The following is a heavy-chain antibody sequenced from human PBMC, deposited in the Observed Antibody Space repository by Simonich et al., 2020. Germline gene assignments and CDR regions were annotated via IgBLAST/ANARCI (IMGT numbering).Heavy chain of an antibody. V-gene: IGHV4-38-2*01. J-gene: IGHJ6*02. CDR1: GYSISSGYY. CDR3: ARVGYSNYYYYGMDV. Sequence: QVQLQESGPGLVKPSETLSLTCAVSGYSISSGYYWGWIRQPPGKGLEWYGSIYHSGGTYYTPSLKSRVTISVDTSKNQFSLKLSSVTAADTAVYYCARVGYSNYYYYGMDVWGQGTTVTVSS. CDR2: IYHSGGT. D-gene: IGHD6-13*01.